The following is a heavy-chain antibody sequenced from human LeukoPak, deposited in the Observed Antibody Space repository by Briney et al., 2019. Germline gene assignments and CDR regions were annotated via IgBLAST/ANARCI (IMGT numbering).Heavy chain of an antibody. CDR2: ISSSSSYI. CDR3: ARRMASPYYYDSSGYYSE. D-gene: IGHD3-22*01. CDR1: GFTFSSYS. V-gene: IGHV3-21*01. Sequence: GGSLRLSCAASGFTFSSYSMNWVRQAPGKGLEWVSSISSSSSYIYYADSVKGRFTISRDNAKNSLYLQMNSLRAEDTAVYYCARRMASPYYYDSSGYYSEWGQGTLVTVSS. J-gene: IGHJ4*02.